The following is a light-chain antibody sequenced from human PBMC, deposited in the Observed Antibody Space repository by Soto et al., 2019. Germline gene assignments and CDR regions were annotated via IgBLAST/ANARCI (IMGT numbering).Light chain of an antibody. J-gene: IGKJ3*01. CDR2: DAS. CDR1: QSVSSY. CDR3: QQRSNWPRVT. V-gene: IGKV3-11*01. Sequence: EIVLTQSPATLSLSPGERATLSCRASQSVSSYLACYQQKPGQAPRLLIYDASNSATGIPARFSGSGSGTHFTLTISSLEPEDFAVYYCQQRSNWPRVTFGPGTKVDIK.